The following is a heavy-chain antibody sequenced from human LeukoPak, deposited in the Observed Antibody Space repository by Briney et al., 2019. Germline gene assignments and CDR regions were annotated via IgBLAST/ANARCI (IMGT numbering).Heavy chain of an antibody. CDR2: INNDGSTT. D-gene: IGHD3-10*01. CDR3: AIGGTYGSGS. CDR1: GFAFANTW. J-gene: IGHJ4*02. V-gene: IGHV3-74*01. Sequence: GGSLRLSCAATGFAFANTWMHWVRQAPGKGLVWVSLINNDGSTTNYADSVKGRFTISRDNAKNTVYLQMNSLRAEDTAVYYCAIGGTYGSGSWGQGTLVTVSS.